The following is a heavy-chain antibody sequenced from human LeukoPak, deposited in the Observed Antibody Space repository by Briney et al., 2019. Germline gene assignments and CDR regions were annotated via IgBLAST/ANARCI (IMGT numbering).Heavy chain of an antibody. CDR3: ARGSNTATYYYDSSGYYPDY. D-gene: IGHD3-22*01. J-gene: IGHJ4*02. V-gene: IGHV5-51*01. Sequence: VESLKISCKGSGYSFTSYWIGWVRQMPGKGLEWMGIIYPGDSDTRYSPSFQGQVTISADKSISTAYLQWSSLKASDTAMYYCARGSNTATYYYDSSGYYPDYWGQGTLVTVSS. CDR1: GYSFTSYW. CDR2: IYPGDSDT.